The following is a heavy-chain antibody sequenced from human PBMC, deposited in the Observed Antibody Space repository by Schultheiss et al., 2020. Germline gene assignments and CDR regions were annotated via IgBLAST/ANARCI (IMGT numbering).Heavy chain of an antibody. CDR1: GGSFSGYY. CDR2: IYYSGST. CDR3: ARQTNYYDSSGYHNWFDP. D-gene: IGHD3-22*01. V-gene: IGHV4-59*08. J-gene: IGHJ5*02. Sequence: SETLSLTCAVYGGSFSGYYWSWIRQPPGKGLEWIGYIYYSGSTNYNPSLKSRVTISVDTSKNQFSLKLSSVTAADTAVYYCARQTNYYDSSGYHNWFDPWGQGTLVTVSS.